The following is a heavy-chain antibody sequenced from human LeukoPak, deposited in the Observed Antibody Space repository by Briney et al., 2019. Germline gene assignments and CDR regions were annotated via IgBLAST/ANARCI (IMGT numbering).Heavy chain of an antibody. D-gene: IGHD6-19*01. CDR1: GFTFSSYA. V-gene: IGHV1-46*01. J-gene: IGHJ4*02. CDR3: ARGSHSSGWLVDY. CDR2: INPNGGST. Sequence: SGGSLRLSCAASGFTFSSYAMHWVRQAPGQGLEWMGIINPNGGSTTYAQKFQGRVTMTRDMSTSTAYMELSSLRSEDTAVYYCARGSHSSGWLVDYWGQGTLVTVSS.